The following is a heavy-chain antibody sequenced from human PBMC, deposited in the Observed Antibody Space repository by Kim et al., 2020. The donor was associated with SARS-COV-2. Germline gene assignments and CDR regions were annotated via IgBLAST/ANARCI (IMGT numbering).Heavy chain of an antibody. D-gene: IGHD3-10*01. CDR3: ETAAAVRGVSLPDY. J-gene: IGHJ4*02. V-gene: IGHV1-24*01. Sequence: YEQKFQGRVTMTEDTSTDTAYMELSSLRSEDTAVYYCETAAAVRGVSLPDYWGQGTLVTVSS.